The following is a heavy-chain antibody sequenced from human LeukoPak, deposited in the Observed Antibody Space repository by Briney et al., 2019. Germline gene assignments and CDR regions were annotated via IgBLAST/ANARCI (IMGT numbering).Heavy chain of an antibody. CDR2: IIPILGIA. Sequence: ASVKVSCKASGGTFSSYAISWVRQAPGQGLEWMGRIIPILGIANYAQKFQGRVTITADKSTSTAYMELSSLRSEDTAVYYCARWDCSSTSCYGGHFDYWDQGTLVTVSS. D-gene: IGHD2-2*01. V-gene: IGHV1-69*04. CDR3: ARWDCSSTSCYGGHFDY. CDR1: GGTFSSYA. J-gene: IGHJ4*02.